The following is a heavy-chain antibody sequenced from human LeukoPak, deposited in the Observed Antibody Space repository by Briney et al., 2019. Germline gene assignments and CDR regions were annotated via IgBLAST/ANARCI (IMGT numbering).Heavy chain of an antibody. CDR1: GYSISSGYY. V-gene: IGHV4-38-2*02. Sequence: SETLSLTCTVSGYSISSGYYWGWIRQPPGKGLEWIGSIYHSGSTYYNPSLKSRVTISVDTSKNQFSLKLSSVTAADTAVYYCAKDRVIRYLRADSSGYYYVDFDYWGQGTLVTVSS. J-gene: IGHJ4*02. CDR3: AKDRVIRYLRADSSGYYYVDFDY. CDR2: IYHSGST. D-gene: IGHD3-22*01.